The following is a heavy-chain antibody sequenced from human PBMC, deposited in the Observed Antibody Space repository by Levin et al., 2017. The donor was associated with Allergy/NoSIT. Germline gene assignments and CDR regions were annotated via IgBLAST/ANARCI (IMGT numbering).Heavy chain of an antibody. Sequence: GESLKISCAASGFTFSDYYMSWIRQAPGKGLEWVSYISSSGSAIYYADSVKGRFTISRDNAKNSLYLQMNSLRAEDTAVYYCATSPQKYSSSSYYYYYGMDVWGQGTTVTVSS. D-gene: IGHD6-6*01. J-gene: IGHJ6*02. V-gene: IGHV3-11*01. CDR2: ISSSGSAI. CDR3: ATSPQKYSSSSYYYYYGMDV. CDR1: GFTFSDYY.